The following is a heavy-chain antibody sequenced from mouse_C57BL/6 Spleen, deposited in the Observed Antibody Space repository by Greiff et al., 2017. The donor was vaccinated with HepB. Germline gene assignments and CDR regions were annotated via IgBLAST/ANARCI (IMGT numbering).Heavy chain of an antibody. CDR2: IYPRSGNT. V-gene: IGHV1-81*01. Sequence: QVQLKESGAELARPGASVKLSCKASGYTFTSYGISWVKQRTGQGLEWIGEIYPRSGNTYYNEQFKGKATLTADKSSSTAYMALRSLTSEDCAVDFCAGSVYYGSSYPAWFAYWGQGTLGTVSA. D-gene: IGHD1-1*01. J-gene: IGHJ3*01. CDR1: GYTFTSYG. CDR3: AGSVYYGSSYPAWFAY.